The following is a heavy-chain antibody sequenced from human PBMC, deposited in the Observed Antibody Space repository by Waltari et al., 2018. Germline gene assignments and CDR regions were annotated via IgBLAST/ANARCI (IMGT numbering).Heavy chain of an antibody. V-gene: IGHV3-23*04. Sequence: EVQVVESGGRLVQPGGSLRLSCTGSGLSFGNYAMTWVRQAPGKGLEWVSTISGSGGSTYYADSVKGRFTISRDNFKNTLYVQMNSLRVEDTAVYYCAKGRTVTTGQAIDRWGQGTLVTVSS. D-gene: IGHD4-17*01. CDR1: GLSFGNYA. CDR2: ISGSGGST. CDR3: AKGRTVTTGQAIDR. J-gene: IGHJ5*02.